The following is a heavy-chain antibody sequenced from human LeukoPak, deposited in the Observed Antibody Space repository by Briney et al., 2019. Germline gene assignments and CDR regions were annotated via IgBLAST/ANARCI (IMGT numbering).Heavy chain of an antibody. CDR2: ISGSGDTI. CDR1: VFTFSRDE. CDR3: TKQLKHDD. V-gene: IGHV3-48*03. J-gene: IGHJ4*02. Sequence: GGSLRLSCVDSVFTFSRDEMIWVRQAPGKGLEWISYISGSGDTIYYADSVKGRFTITRDNAKNSLYLQMNSLRAEDTAVYYCTKQLKHDDWGQGTLVTVSS. D-gene: IGHD2-2*01.